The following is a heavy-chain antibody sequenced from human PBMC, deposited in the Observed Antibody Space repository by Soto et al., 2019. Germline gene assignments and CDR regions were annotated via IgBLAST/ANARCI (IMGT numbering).Heavy chain of an antibody. CDR1: GFTFSSYA. V-gene: IGHV3-30-3*01. Sequence: QVQLVESGGGVVQPGRSLRLSCAASGFTFSSYAMHWVRQAPGKGLEWVAVISYDGSNKYYADSVKGRFTISRDNSKNTLYLQMNSLRAEDTAVYYCAREVDYDSSGYYVYWGQGTLVTVSS. D-gene: IGHD3-22*01. CDR2: ISYDGSNK. J-gene: IGHJ4*02. CDR3: AREVDYDSSGYYVY.